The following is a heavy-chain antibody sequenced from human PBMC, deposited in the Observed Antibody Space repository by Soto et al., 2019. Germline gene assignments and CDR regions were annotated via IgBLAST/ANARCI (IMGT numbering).Heavy chain of an antibody. CDR3: AREIVTAGGNNYFDP. V-gene: IGHV4-4*01. J-gene: IGHJ5*02. CDR2: VYHTGDT. D-gene: IGHD2-21*02. Sequence: ETLSLTCGVXGGTVASSHWWSWVRQSPGRGLEWIGNVYHTGDTNFNPSLQSRVTFSVDKSNNQFSLRLTSVTAADTAVYFCAREIVTAGGNNYFDPWGPGTLVTVSS. CDR1: GGTVASSHW.